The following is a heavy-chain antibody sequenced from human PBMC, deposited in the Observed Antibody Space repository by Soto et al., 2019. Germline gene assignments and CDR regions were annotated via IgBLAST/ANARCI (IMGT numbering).Heavy chain of an antibody. D-gene: IGHD3-22*01. CDR3: ARRGYYDSSGYYRRDY. Sequence: SETLSLTCTVSGGSISSSSYYWGWIRQPPGKGLEWIRSIYYSGSSYYNPSLKSRVTISVDTSKNQFSLKLSSVNAADPAVYYCARRGYYDSSGYYRRDYWGQGTLVTVPS. V-gene: IGHV4-39*01. CDR1: GGSISSSSYY. CDR2: IYYSGSS. J-gene: IGHJ4*02.